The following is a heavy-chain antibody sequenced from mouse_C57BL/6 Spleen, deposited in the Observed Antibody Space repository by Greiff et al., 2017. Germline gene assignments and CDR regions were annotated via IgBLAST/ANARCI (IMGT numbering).Heavy chain of an antibody. J-gene: IGHJ3*01. CDR3: ATTVVAKGFAY. V-gene: IGHV1-26*01. D-gene: IGHD1-1*01. CDR1: GYTFTDYY. Sequence: EVQLQQSGPELVKPGASVKISCKASGYTFTDYYMNWVKQSHGKSLEWIGDINPNNGGTSYNQKFKGKATLTVDKSSSTAYMELRSLTSEDSAVYYCATTVVAKGFAYWGQGTLVTVSA. CDR2: INPNNGGT.